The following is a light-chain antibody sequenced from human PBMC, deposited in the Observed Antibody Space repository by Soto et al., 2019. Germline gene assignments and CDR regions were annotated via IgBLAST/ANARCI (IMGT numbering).Light chain of an antibody. Sequence: QSALTQPPSASGSPGQSVTISCTGTSSDVGGYNYVSWYQQHPGKAPKLMIYEVSKRPSGVPDRFSGSKSGNTASLTVSGLQAEDEADYYCSSYAGSNNSVFGGGTKLT. CDR3: SSYAGSNNSV. J-gene: IGLJ3*02. CDR1: SSDVGGYNY. V-gene: IGLV2-8*01. CDR2: EVS.